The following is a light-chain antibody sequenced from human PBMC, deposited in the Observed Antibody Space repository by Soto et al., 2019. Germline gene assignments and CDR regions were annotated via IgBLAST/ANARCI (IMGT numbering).Light chain of an antibody. CDR2: AAS. V-gene: IGKV1-39*01. Sequence: DIQMTQSPSSLSASVGYRVTITCLASQNVITYLNWYQQKPGKAPKLLIYAASSLQSGVPLRFSGSGSGTTFILTISSLQPEDFETYFCQQTHAVPRTFGQGTKVDIK. J-gene: IGKJ1*01. CDR1: QNVITY. CDR3: QQTHAVPRT.